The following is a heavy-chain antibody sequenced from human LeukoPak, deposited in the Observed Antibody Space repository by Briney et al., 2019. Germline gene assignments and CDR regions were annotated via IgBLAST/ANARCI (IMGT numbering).Heavy chain of an antibody. J-gene: IGHJ5*02. D-gene: IGHD4-11*01. V-gene: IGHV1-69*05. CDR1: GGTFSSYA. CDR3: ARGSTTVITWNWFDP. Sequence: ASVKVSCKASGGTFSSYAITWVRQAPGQGLEWMGGIIPLFGTANYAQKFQGRVTITTDESTSTAYMELSSLRSEDTAVYYCARGSTTVITWNWFDPWGQGTLVTVSS. CDR2: IIPLFGTA.